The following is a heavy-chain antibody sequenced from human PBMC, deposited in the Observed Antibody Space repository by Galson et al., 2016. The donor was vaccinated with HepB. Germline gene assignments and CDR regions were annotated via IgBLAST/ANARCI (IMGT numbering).Heavy chain of an antibody. J-gene: IGHJ4*02. CDR2: INAGNGYT. CDR1: GYTFTSYA. Sequence: SVKVSCKASGYTFTSYAMHWVRQAPGQRLEWMGWINAGNGYTRYSQSFEGRVTFTRDTSASTAYMELGSRRSEDTSIYYCARGCPNGGDGVILDYWGQGTLITVSS. D-gene: IGHD2-8*01. CDR3: ARGCPNGGDGVILDY. V-gene: IGHV1-3*01.